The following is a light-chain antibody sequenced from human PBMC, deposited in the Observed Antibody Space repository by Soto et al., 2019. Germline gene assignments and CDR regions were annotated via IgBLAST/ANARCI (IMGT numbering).Light chain of an antibody. Sequence: QSALTQPASVSGSPGQSITISCTGTSSDVGDYNYVSWYQQHPGKAPKLMIYDVSNRPSGVSNRFSGSKSGNTASLTISGLQAEDEADYYCSSYISSSTLDVVFGEGTKLTVL. CDR2: DVS. J-gene: IGLJ2*01. CDR1: SSDVGDYNY. CDR3: SSYISSSTLDVV. V-gene: IGLV2-14*01.